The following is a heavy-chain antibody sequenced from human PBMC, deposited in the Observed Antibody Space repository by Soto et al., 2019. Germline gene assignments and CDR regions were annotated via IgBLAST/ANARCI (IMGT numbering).Heavy chain of an antibody. Sequence: GGSLRLSCAASGFTFSDHYINWVRQAPGKGLEWVAVILYEGSNKYYADSVKGRFTISRDNSKNTLYLQMNSLRAEDTAVYYCARAGTPFGELLSPYYYYYGMDVWGQGTTVTVSS. D-gene: IGHD3-10*01. CDR2: ILYEGSNK. V-gene: IGHV3-30*03. CDR1: GFTFSDHY. CDR3: ARAGTPFGELLSPYYYYYGMDV. J-gene: IGHJ6*02.